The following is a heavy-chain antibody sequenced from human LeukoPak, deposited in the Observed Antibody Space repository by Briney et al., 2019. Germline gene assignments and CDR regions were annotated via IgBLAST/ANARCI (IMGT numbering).Heavy chain of an antibody. CDR1: GFSVTRNY. Sequence: GGSLRLSCAASGFSVTRNYVSWVRQAPGKGLEYVSSINPSGSFVSYADFAKGRFTISRDNWRNTLHLQMNSLTPDDTAIYYCVREMGSGTHYCLEFWGQGALVTVSA. D-gene: IGHD3-10*01. CDR2: INPSGSFV. CDR3: VREMGSGTHYCLEF. J-gene: IGHJ4*02. V-gene: IGHV3-64D*06.